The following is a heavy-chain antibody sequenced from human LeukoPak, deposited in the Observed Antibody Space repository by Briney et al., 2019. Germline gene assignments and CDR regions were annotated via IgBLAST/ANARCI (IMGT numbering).Heavy chain of an antibody. J-gene: IGHJ4*02. D-gene: IGHD5-18*01. CDR3: AKATYSYGPGPFDY. Sequence: GGSLRLSCAASGFTFSSYGMHWVRQAPGKGLEWVAVISYDGSNKYYADSVKGRFTISRDNSKNTLYLQMSSLRAEDTAVYYCAKATYSYGPGPFDYWGQGTLVTVSS. CDR1: GFTFSSYG. V-gene: IGHV3-30*18. CDR2: ISYDGSNK.